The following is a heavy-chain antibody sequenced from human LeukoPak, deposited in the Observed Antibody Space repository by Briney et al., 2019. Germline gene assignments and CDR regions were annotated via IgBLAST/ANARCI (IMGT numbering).Heavy chain of an antibody. CDR1: GFTFSTYW. CDR2: INTDGSR. Sequence: PGGSLRLSCAASGFTFSTYWMHWVRQAPGKGLVWVSRINTDGSRTDSVEGRFTISRDNAKNTLYLQMNSLRAEDTAVYYCARVPRGNYYFDYWGPGTLVTVSS. CDR3: ARVPRGNYYFDY. V-gene: IGHV3-74*01. J-gene: IGHJ4*02.